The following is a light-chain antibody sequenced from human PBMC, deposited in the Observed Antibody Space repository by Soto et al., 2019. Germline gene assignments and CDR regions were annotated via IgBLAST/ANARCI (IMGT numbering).Light chain of an antibody. CDR1: QSVSSSY. Sequence: EILLTQSPGTLSLSPGERATLACRASQSVSSSYLAWYQQKPGQAPRLLIYGASIRATGIPDRFSGSGSGTDFTLTISRLEPEDFAVYYCQQYGSSPRFTFGPGTKVDIK. CDR3: QQYGSSPRFT. J-gene: IGKJ3*01. V-gene: IGKV3-20*01. CDR2: GAS.